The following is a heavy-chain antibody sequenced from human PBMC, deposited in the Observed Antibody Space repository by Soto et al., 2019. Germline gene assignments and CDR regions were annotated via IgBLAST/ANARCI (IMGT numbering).Heavy chain of an antibody. J-gene: IGHJ5*02. CDR1: GYSFTSYW. V-gene: IGHV5-10-1*01. Sequence: GESLKISCKGSGYSFTSYWISWVRQMPGKGLEWMGRIDPSDSYTNYSPSFQGHVTILADKSISTAYLQWSSLKASDTAMYYCARSVVVVAATEVNWFDPWGQGTLVTVSS. CDR2: IDPSDSYT. D-gene: IGHD2-15*01. CDR3: ARSVVVVAATEVNWFDP.